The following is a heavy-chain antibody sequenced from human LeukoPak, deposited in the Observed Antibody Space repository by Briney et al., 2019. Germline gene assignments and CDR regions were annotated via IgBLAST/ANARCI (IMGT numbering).Heavy chain of an antibody. CDR1: GGSISSYY. Sequence: KPSETLSLTCTVSGGSISSYYWSWIRQPPGKGLEWIGYIHYSGSTNYNPSLKSRVTISVDTSKNQFSLKLSSVTAADTAVYYCARAGIAAEWGYWGQGTLVTVSS. CDR2: IHYSGST. D-gene: IGHD6-13*01. V-gene: IGHV4-59*01. J-gene: IGHJ4*02. CDR3: ARAGIAAEWGY.